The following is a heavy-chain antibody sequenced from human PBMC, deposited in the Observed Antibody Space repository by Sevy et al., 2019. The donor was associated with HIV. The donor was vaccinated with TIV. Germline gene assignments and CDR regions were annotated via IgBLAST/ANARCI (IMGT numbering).Heavy chain of an antibody. CDR2: INPNSGGT. V-gene: IGHV1-2*02. CDR3: ARVGGRGTMVRGSLDY. D-gene: IGHD3-10*01. J-gene: IGHJ4*02. Sequence: ASVKVSCKASGYTFTGYYMHWVRQAPGQGLEWMGWINPNSGGTNYAQKVQGRVTMTRDTSISTAYMELSRLRSDDTAVYYCARVGGRGTMVRGSLDYWGQGTLVTVSS. CDR1: GYTFTGYY.